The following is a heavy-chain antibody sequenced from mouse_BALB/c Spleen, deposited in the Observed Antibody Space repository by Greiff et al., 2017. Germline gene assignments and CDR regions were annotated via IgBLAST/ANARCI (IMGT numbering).Heavy chain of an antibody. V-gene: IGHV1S137*01. J-gene: IGHJ1*01. CDR2: ISTYYGDA. D-gene: IGHD1-1*01. CDR3: ARVPSYYGSSYPYFDV. CDR1: GYTFTDYA. Sequence: VQLQQSGAELVRPGVSVKISCKGSGYTFTDYAMHWVKQSHAKSLEWIGVISTYYGDASYNQKFKGKATMTVDKSSSTAYMELARLTSEDSAIYYCARVPSYYGSSYPYFDVWGAGTTVTVSS.